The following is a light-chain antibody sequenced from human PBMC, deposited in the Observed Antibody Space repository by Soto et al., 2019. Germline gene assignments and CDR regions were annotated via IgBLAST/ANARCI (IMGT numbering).Light chain of an antibody. Sequence: EVVLTQSPGTLSLSPGERATLSCRASQSVSNNYFAWYQQKPGQAPRLLSFGSSDRATGIPDRFSGSGSGTDFTLTISRLETEDFAVYYCQQYGSSPPYTFGQGTKLEIK. CDR2: GSS. CDR1: QSVSNNY. J-gene: IGKJ2*01. CDR3: QQYGSSPPYT. V-gene: IGKV3-20*01.